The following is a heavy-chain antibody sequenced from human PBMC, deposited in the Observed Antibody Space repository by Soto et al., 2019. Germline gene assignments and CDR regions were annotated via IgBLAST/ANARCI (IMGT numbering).Heavy chain of an antibody. CDR2: IKSKTDGGTI. CDR1: DLSFSNAY. Sequence: EVQLVESGGGLVKPGESLRLSCAASDLSFSNAYINWVRQAPGKGLEWVGRIKSKTDGGTIDYAAPVKGRFIISRDDSSNTVYLQMNSMKTENTDVYYCTTRGALGYWGQGSLVTVSS. V-gene: IGHV3-15*07. D-gene: IGHD2-15*01. CDR3: TTRGALGY. J-gene: IGHJ4*02.